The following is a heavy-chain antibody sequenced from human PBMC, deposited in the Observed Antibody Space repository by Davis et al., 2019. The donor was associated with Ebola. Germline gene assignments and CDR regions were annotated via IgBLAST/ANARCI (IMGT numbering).Heavy chain of an antibody. V-gene: IGHV4-59*12. CDR1: GGSLSSDY. D-gene: IGHD2-15*01. CDR3: ARVNFCIGGSCYSHDH. Sequence: SETLSLTCSVFGGSLSSDYWSWIRQPPGKGLEWIGYIYYSGTNYNSSLKSRVSISEDTSKNQFSLRLNSVTAADTAVYYCARVNFCIGGSCYSHDHWGQGTLVTVSS. CDR2: IYYSGT. J-gene: IGHJ5*02.